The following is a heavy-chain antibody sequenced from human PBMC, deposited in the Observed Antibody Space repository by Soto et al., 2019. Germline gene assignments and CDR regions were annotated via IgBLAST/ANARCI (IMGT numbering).Heavy chain of an antibody. CDR1: GGSISSYY. CDR3: ARQIRSSWYYFDY. J-gene: IGHJ4*02. Sequence: SETLSLTCTVSGGSISSYYWSWIRQPPGKGLEWIGYIYYSGSTNYNPSLKSRVTISVDTSKNQFSLKLSSVTAADTAVYYCARQIRSSWYYFDYWGQGTLVTVSS. D-gene: IGHD6-13*01. V-gene: IGHV4-59*08. CDR2: IYYSGST.